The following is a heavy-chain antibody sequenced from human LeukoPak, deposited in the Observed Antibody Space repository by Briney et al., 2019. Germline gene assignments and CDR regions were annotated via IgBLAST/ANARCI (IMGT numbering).Heavy chain of an antibody. V-gene: IGHV3-30*03. CDR2: ISYDGSNK. J-gene: IGHJ6*02. D-gene: IGHD3-10*01. Sequence: GGGLSLSCAASGLIYRSYGMHWVRPARAKGREGVAVISYDGSNKYYADCLKDGFTLSSHNSKNTLYLKMNSLRAEDTAIYYCARVGSNSSYSMDVWGQGTTVPVPS. CDR3: ARVGSNSSYSMDV. CDR1: GLIYRSYG.